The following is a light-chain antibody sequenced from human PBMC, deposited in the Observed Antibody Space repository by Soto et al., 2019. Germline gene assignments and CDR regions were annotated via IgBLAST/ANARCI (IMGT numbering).Light chain of an antibody. CDR1: QSISVW. V-gene: IGKV1-5*03. Sequence: DIQMTHSTSTLSASVVDRVNITCRASQSISVWLAWYQQKAGKAPNLLIYKASRLESGVPSRFSGSGSETEFTLTISGLQPGDSATYYCQQYNSYSPTFGQGTKVDIK. CDR2: KAS. CDR3: QQYNSYSPT. J-gene: IGKJ1*01.